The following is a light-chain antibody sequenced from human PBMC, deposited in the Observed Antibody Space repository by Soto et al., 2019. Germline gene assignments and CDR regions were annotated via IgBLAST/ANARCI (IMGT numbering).Light chain of an antibody. V-gene: IGKV3D-15*02. Sequence: DIVLNQSPSALSVSPREAATLSCMASQSVSSNLAWYQQKPGQAPRLLIYGASPRATGIPARFSGTKSGTDFTLTIRRLEPEDAAVYYCQQYGISPITSGQGARLEIK. J-gene: IGKJ5*01. CDR3: QQYGISPIT. CDR2: GAS. CDR1: QSVSSN.